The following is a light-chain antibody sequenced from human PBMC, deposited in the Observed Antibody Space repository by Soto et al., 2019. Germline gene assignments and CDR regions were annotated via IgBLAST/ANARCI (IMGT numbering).Light chain of an antibody. V-gene: IGKV3-20*01. CDR3: QHYGSSLWT. CDR2: GAS. Sequence: EIVLTQSPGTLSVSPGERATLSCRASQSVSSSYLAWYQQKPDQAPRLLIYGASSRATGIPDRFRGSGSGTDFTLTISRLEPEDFAVYYCQHYGSSLWTFGQGTKVEIK. CDR1: QSVSSSY. J-gene: IGKJ1*01.